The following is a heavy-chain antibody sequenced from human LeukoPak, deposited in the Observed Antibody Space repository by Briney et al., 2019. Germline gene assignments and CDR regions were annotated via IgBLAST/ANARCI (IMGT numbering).Heavy chain of an antibody. V-gene: IGHV3-23*01. Sequence: PGGSLSLSCAASGFTFSSYAMSWVRRAPGKGGEGGSASSGSGGSTYYADSVKGRFTISRDNSKNTLYLQMNNLRAEDTAVYYCAKRDRTSSRNRGVYNWFDHWGQGTLVTVSS. CDR2: SSGSGGST. CDR1: GFTFSSYA. J-gene: IGHJ5*02. D-gene: IGHD2-2*01. CDR3: AKRDRTSSRNRGVYNWFDH.